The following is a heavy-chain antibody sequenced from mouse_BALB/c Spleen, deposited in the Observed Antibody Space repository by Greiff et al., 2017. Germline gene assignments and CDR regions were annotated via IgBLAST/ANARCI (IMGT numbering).Heavy chain of an antibody. J-gene: IGHJ4*01. D-gene: IGHD2-1*01. CDR2: ISSGSSTI. CDR1: GFTFSSFG. V-gene: IGHV5-17*02. Sequence: DVMLVESGGGLVQPGGSRKLSCAASGFTFSSFGMHWVRQAPEKGLEWVAYISSGSSTIYYADTVKGRFTISRDNPKNTLFLQMTSLRSEDTAMYYCARSRYGNYAMDYWGQGTSVTVSS. CDR3: ARSRYGNYAMDY.